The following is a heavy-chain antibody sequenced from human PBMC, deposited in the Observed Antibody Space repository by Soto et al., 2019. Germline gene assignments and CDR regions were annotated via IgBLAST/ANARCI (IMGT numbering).Heavy chain of an antibody. CDR1: GFTVSSNY. Sequence: EVQLVETGGGLIQPGGSLRLSCAASGFTVSSNYMSWVRQAPGKGLEWVSVIYSGGSTYYADSVKGRFTISRDNSKNTLYLQMNSLRAEDTAVYYCATGLQYCSGGSCYFDDAFDIWGQGTMGTVSS. J-gene: IGHJ3*02. CDR2: IYSGGST. V-gene: IGHV3-53*02. CDR3: ATGLQYCSGGSCYFDDAFDI. D-gene: IGHD2-15*01.